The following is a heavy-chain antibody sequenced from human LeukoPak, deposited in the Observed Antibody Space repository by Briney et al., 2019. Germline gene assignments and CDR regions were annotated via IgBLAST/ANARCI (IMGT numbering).Heavy chain of an antibody. J-gene: IGHJ3*02. CDR3: ARQVELPSFDI. D-gene: IGHD1-26*01. Sequence: SETLSLTCAVYGGSFSGYYWSWIRQPPGKGLEWIGEINHSGSTNYNPSLKSRVTISVDASKNQFSLKLSSVTAADTAVYYCARQVELPSFDIWGQGTMVTVSS. V-gene: IGHV4-34*01. CDR1: GGSFSGYY. CDR2: INHSGST.